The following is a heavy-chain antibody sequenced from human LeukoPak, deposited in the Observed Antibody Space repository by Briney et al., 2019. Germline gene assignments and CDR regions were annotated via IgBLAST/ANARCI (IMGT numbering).Heavy chain of an antibody. J-gene: IGHJ4*02. D-gene: IGHD3-22*01. CDR3: VTRDGVSSGFFNLDY. V-gene: IGHV7-4-1*02. CDR2: INTNTGNP. CDR1: GYSFPSYG. Sequence: GASVKVSCKASGYSFPSYGISWMRQAPGQGLEWMGWINTNTGNPTYAQGFTGRFVFSLDTSVSTAYLQISSLKAEDTAVYYCVTRDGVSSGFFNLDYWGQGTLVTVSS.